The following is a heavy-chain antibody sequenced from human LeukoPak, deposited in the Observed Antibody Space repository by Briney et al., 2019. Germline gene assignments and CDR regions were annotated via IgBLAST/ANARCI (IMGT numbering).Heavy chain of an antibody. J-gene: IGHJ5*02. D-gene: IGHD2-2*01. V-gene: IGHV1-2*02. Sequence: ASVKVSCKVSGYSLTELSMHWVRQAPGQGLEWMGWINPNSGGTNYAQKFQGRVTMTRDTSISTAYMELSRLRSDDTAVYYCARSLSIYCSSTSCYDDWFDPWGQGTLVTVSS. CDR2: INPNSGGT. CDR3: ARSLSIYCSSTSCYDDWFDP. CDR1: GYSLTELS.